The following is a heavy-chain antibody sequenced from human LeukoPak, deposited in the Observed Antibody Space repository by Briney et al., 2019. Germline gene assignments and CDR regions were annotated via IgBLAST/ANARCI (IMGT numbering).Heavy chain of an antibody. Sequence: PGGSLRLSCAASGFTFSSYSMNWVRQAPGKGLEWVSSISSSSSYIYYADSVKGRFTISRDNAKNSLYLQMNSLRAEDTAVYYCARPRYLGYYDSSGYHDAFDIWGQGTMVTVSS. CDR2: ISSSSSYI. CDR3: ARPRYLGYYDSSGYHDAFDI. D-gene: IGHD3-22*01. J-gene: IGHJ3*02. CDR1: GFTFSSYS. V-gene: IGHV3-21*01.